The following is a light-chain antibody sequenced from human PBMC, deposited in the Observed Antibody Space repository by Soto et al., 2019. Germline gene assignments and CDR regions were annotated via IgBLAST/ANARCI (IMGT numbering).Light chain of an antibody. J-gene: IGKJ1*01. CDR2: WAS. Sequence: DIVMTQSPDSLAVSLSERATINCKSSQSVLYSSNNKNYLAWYQQKPGQPPKLLIYWASTRESGVPDRFSGRGSGTDITLTISRLQAEDVAVYYCQQYYSTPQTFGQGTKVENK. CDR1: QSVLYSSNNKNY. V-gene: IGKV4-1*01. CDR3: QQYYSTPQT.